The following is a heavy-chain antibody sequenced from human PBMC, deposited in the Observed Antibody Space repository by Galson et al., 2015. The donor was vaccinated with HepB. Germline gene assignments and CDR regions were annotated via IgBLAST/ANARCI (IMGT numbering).Heavy chain of an antibody. V-gene: IGHV3-23*01. CDR2: ISGSGDTT. J-gene: IGHJ4*02. D-gene: IGHD2-15*01. CDR3: AKEWFRRSGGYFDY. CDR1: GFTFSSYA. Sequence: SLRLSCAASGFTFSSYAMSWVRQAPGKGLEWVSNISGSGDTTYYADSVKGRFTISRDNSKNTLYLQMSSLRAEDTAVYYCAKEWFRRSGGYFDYWGQGALVTVSS.